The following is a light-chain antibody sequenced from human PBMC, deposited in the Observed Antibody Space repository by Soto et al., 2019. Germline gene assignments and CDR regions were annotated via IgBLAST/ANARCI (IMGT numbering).Light chain of an antibody. CDR3: QQYGSSPFT. CDR1: QSVSSSY. Sequence: EIVLTQSPGTLSLSPGERATLSCRASQSVSSSYLAWYQQKPGQAPRLLIYGASSRATGIPDRFSGSGSGTDFTLTISKLEPEDFAVDYCQQYGSSPFTFGPGTKLDIK. V-gene: IGKV3-20*01. J-gene: IGKJ3*01. CDR2: GAS.